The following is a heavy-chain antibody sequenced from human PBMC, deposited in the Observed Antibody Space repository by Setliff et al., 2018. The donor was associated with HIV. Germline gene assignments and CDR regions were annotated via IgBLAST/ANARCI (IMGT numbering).Heavy chain of an antibody. V-gene: IGHV3-23*01. CDR1: GFTFEDNA. CDR3: AKDRWDSGGYYYYGMDV. D-gene: IGHD3-10*01. CDR2: IVGSGGST. J-gene: IGHJ6*02. Sequence: PGGSLRLSCITSGFTFEDNALSWVRQAPGKGLEWVSAIVGSGGSTYYADSVKGRFTISRDNSKNTLYLQMNSLRAEDTAVYYCAKDRWDSGGYYYYGMDVWGQGTTVTVSS.